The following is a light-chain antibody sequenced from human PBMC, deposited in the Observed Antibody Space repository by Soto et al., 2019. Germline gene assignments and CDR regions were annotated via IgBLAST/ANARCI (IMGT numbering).Light chain of an antibody. CDR1: SSDVGGYNY. CDR2: DVS. Sequence: QSALTQPASVSGSPGQSITISCTGNSSDVGGYNYVSWYQQHPGKAPKLMIYDVSNRPSGVSNRFSGSKSGNTASLTISGLQAEDEADYYCSSYTSSSTLCVFGGGTKVTVL. CDR3: SSYTSSSTLCV. J-gene: IGLJ2*01. V-gene: IGLV2-14*01.